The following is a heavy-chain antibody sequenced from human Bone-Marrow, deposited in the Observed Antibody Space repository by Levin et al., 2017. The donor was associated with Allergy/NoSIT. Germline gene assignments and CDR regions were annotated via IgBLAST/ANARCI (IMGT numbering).Heavy chain of an antibody. Sequence: TSSETLSLTCTVSGYSISSGYYWGWIRQPPGKGLEWIGSIYHSGSTYYNPSLKSRVTISVDTSKNQFSLKLSSVTAADTAVYYCARAANLEYLDYWGQGTLVTVSS. J-gene: IGHJ4*02. CDR1: GYSISSGYY. CDR2: IYHSGST. CDR3: ARAANLEYLDY. V-gene: IGHV4-38-2*02. D-gene: IGHD4/OR15-4a*01.